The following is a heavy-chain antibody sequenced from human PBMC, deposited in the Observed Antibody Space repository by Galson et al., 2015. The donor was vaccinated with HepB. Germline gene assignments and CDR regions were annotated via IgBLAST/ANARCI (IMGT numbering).Heavy chain of an antibody. Sequence: SLRLSCAASGFTFSSYGMHWVRQAPGKGLEWVAFIRYDGSNKYYADSVKGRFTISRDNSKNTLYLQMNSLRAEDTAVYYCAKVGGAMSYDLDYWGQGTLVTVSS. CDR2: IRYDGSNK. V-gene: IGHV3-30*02. CDR3: AKVGGAMSYDLDY. J-gene: IGHJ4*02. D-gene: IGHD5-12*01. CDR1: GFTFSSYG.